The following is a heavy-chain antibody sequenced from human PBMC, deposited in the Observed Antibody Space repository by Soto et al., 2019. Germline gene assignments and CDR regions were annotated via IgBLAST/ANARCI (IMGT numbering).Heavy chain of an antibody. CDR2: IIPIFGTA. V-gene: IGHV1-69*01. J-gene: IGHJ6*02. CDR1: GGTFSSYA. CDR3: ASELRYFDWLRRYYGMDV. Sequence: QVQLVQSGAEVKKPGSSVKVSCKASGGTFSSYAISWVRQAPGQGLEWMGGIIPIFGTANYAQKFQGRVTITADESTSTAYMELSSLRPDDTAVYYCASELRYFDWLRRYYGMDVWGQGTTVTVSS. D-gene: IGHD3-9*01.